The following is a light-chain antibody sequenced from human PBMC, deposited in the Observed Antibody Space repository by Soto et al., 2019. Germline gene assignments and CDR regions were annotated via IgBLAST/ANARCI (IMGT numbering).Light chain of an antibody. V-gene: IGLV2-8*01. J-gene: IGLJ1*01. Sequence: QSALTQPPSPSGSPGQSVTISCTGTSGDVGGCKFVSWYQQYPGKAPKLIIYEISKRPSGVPDRFSGSKSGNTASLTVSGLQAEDEADYYCSSCAGSNNPYVFGTGTKLTVL. CDR2: EIS. CDR1: SGDVGGCKF. CDR3: SSCAGSNNPYV.